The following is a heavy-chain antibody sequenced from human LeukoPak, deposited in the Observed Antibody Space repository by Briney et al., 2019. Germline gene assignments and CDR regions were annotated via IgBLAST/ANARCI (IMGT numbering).Heavy chain of an antibody. CDR3: ARECSSGYYYVY. CDR1: GYTFTGYY. J-gene: IGHJ4*02. V-gene: IGHV1-2*06. Sequence: ASVKVSCKASGYTFTGYYMHWVRQAPGQRLEWMGRINPNSGGTNYAQKFQGRVTMTRDTSISTAYMELSRLRSDDTAVYYCARECSSGYYYVYWGQGTLVTVSS. D-gene: IGHD3-22*01. CDR2: INPNSGGT.